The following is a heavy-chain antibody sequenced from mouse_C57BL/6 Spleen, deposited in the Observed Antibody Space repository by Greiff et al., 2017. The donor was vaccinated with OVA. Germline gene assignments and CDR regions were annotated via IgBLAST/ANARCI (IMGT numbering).Heavy chain of an antibody. CDR1: GYTFTSYW. CDR3: ARNYGSRGWYFDV. Sequence: VQLQQPGAELVKPGVSVKMSCKASGYTFTSYWITWVKQRPGQGLEWIGDIYPGSGSTNYNEKFKSKATLTVDTSSSTAYMQLSSLTSEDSAVYYCARNYGSRGWYFDVWGTGTTVTVSS. CDR2: IYPGSGST. J-gene: IGHJ1*03. V-gene: IGHV1-55*01. D-gene: IGHD1-1*01.